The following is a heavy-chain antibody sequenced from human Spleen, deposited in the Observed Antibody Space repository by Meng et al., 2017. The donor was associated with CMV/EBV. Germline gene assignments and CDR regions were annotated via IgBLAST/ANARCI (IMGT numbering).Heavy chain of an antibody. CDR2: IIPAFRTT. Sequence: KASGGTFSRYAISWVRQSPGQGLEWMGMIIPAFRTTNYAQTFQGRVTITTDESTSTAYMELGGLRSEDTAVYYCARDHDIVVSGWFDPWGQGTLVTVSS. J-gene: IGHJ5*02. V-gene: IGHV1-69*05. CDR1: GGTFSRYA. D-gene: IGHD2-2*01. CDR3: ARDHDIVVSGWFDP.